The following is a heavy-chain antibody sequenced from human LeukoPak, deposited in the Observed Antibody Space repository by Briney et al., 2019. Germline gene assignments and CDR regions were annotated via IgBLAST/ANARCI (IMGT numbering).Heavy chain of an antibody. D-gene: IGHD1-26*01. J-gene: IGHJ4*02. CDR3: ARVTVVGANHIDY. Sequence: GASMRLSCAASGFTFSSYGMNWVRQAPGKGLEWVSYISSSSSTIHYVDSVKGRFTISRDNAKNSLYLQMNSLGDEDTAVYFCARVTVVGANHIDYWGQGTLVTVSS. CDR2: ISSSSSTI. V-gene: IGHV3-48*02. CDR1: GFTFSSYG.